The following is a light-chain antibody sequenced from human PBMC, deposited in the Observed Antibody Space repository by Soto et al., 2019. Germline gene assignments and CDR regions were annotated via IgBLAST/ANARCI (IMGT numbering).Light chain of an antibody. J-gene: IGKJ5*01. CDR2: GAS. V-gene: IGKV3-15*01. Sequence: EIVMTQSPATLSVSPGERATLSCRASQSVSSNLAWYQQKPGQAPRLLIYGASTRATGIPARFSGSGSGTEFTLTISSLQSEDFAVYYCQNYNTAPPTFGQGTRLEIK. CDR3: QNYNTAPPT. CDR1: QSVSSN.